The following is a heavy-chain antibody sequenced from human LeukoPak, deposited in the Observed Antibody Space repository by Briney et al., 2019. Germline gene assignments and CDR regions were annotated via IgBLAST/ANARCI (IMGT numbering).Heavy chain of an antibody. CDR3: ARVDYGDYAGDY. CDR2: INHSGST. V-gene: IGHV4-34*01. J-gene: IGHJ4*02. Sequence: SETLSLTCAVYGGSFSGYYWSWIRQPPGKGLEWMGEINHSGSTNYNPSLKSRVTISVDTSKNQFSLKLSSVTAADTAVYYCARVDYGDYAGDYWGQGTLVTVSS. CDR1: GGSFSGYY. D-gene: IGHD4-17*01.